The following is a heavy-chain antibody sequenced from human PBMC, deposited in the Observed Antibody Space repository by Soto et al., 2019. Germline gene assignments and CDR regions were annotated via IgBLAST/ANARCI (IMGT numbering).Heavy chain of an antibody. Sequence: ASVKVSCKSSGYTFTSYRISWVRQAPGQGLEWMGWISAYNGNTNYAQKLQGRVTMTTDTSTSTAYMELRSLRSDDTAVYYCARYEHGDFYFDYWGQGTLVTVSS. J-gene: IGHJ4*02. D-gene: IGHD4-17*01. CDR1: GYTFTSYR. CDR2: ISAYNGNT. V-gene: IGHV1-18*04. CDR3: ARYEHGDFYFDY.